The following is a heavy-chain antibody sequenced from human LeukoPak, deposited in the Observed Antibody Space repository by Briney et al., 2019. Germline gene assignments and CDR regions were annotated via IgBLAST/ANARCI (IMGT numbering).Heavy chain of an antibody. CDR2: IRSKAYGGTT. Sequence: GGSLRLSCTASGFTFGDYAMSWFRQAPGKGLEWVGFIRSKAYGGTTEYAASVKGRFTISRDDSKSIAYLQMNSLKTEDAAVYYCTRDSSGWQGAEYFQHWGQGTLVTVSS. CDR1: GFTFGDYA. CDR3: TRDSSGWQGAEYFQH. D-gene: IGHD6-19*01. V-gene: IGHV3-49*03. J-gene: IGHJ1*01.